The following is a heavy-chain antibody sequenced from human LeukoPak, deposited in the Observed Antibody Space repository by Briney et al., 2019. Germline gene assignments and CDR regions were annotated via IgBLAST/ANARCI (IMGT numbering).Heavy chain of an antibody. Sequence: ASVKVSCKASGYTFTSYGISRLRQAPGQGLEWMGWISAYNGNTNYAQKLQGRVTMTTDTSTSTAYMELRSLRSDDTAVYYCARHPSGYYLIDYWGQGTLVTVSS. D-gene: IGHD3-22*01. CDR1: GYTFTSYG. V-gene: IGHV1-18*01. J-gene: IGHJ4*02. CDR2: ISAYNGNT. CDR3: ARHPSGYYLIDY.